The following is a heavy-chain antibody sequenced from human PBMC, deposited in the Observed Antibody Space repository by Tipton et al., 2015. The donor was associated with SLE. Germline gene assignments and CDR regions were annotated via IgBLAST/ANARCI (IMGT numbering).Heavy chain of an antibody. V-gene: IGHV4-39*01. Sequence: TLSLTCTVSGSSISSSNYYWGWIRQPPGKGLEWIGSIYYNGITYYNPSLKSRVTISVDTSKNQFSLKLSFVTAADTAVFYCARRNPDSGSFHFDYWGQGTLVTVSS. CDR2: IYYNGIT. D-gene: IGHD1-26*01. CDR3: ARRNPDSGSFHFDY. J-gene: IGHJ4*02. CDR1: GSSISSSNYY.